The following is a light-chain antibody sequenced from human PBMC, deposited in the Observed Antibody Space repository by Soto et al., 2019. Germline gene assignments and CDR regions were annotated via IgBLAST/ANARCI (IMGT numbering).Light chain of an antibody. V-gene: IGKV2-28*01. Sequence: DIVMTQSPLSLPVTPGEPASISCRSSQSLLHSNGYNYLDWYLQKPGQSPQLLIYLGSSRASGVPDRVSGSGSGTDFTLKSSRVEAEDVGVYYCMQARQTPPTFGQGTKLEIK. CDR1: QSLLHSNGYNY. CDR2: LGS. CDR3: MQARQTPPT. J-gene: IGKJ2*01.